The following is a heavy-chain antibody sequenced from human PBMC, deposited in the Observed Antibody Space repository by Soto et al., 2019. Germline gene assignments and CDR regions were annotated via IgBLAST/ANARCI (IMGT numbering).Heavy chain of an antibody. CDR2: ISHTGRT. D-gene: IGHD3-22*01. V-gene: IGHV4-38-2*02. Sequence: PSETLSLTCRVSGSSITNSFYGGWIRQSPEKGLEWIGSISHTGRTSYNPSLKSRVSISVDTSKNQFSLTLTSVTAADTAVYYCAKDRAFYGYYYYDSSGYPFYFDYWGQGTLVTVSS. CDR3: AKDRAFYGYYYYDSSGYPFYFDY. CDR1: GSSITNSFY. J-gene: IGHJ4*02.